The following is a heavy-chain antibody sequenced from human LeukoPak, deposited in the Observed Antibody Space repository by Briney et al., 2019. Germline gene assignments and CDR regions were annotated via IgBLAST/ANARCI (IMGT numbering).Heavy chain of an antibody. CDR3: VLGYCSSTSCYTYYGMDV. D-gene: IGHD2-2*02. CDR2: ISSSVSTI. CDR1: GFTFSSYE. V-gene: IGHV3-48*03. J-gene: IGHJ6*02. Sequence: PGGSLRLSCAASGFTFSSYEMNWVRQAPGKGLEWVSYISSSVSTIHYADSVKGRFTISRDNAKNSLYLQMNSLRAEDTAVYYCVLGYCSSTSCYTYYGMDVWGQGTTVTVSS.